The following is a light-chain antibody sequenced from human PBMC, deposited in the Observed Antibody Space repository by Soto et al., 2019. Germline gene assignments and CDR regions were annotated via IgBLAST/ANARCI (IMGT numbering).Light chain of an antibody. J-gene: IGKJ3*01. CDR1: QSVSSSY. V-gene: IGKV3-20*01. CDR3: QQYGRSPFT. Sequence: EIVLTQSPGTLSLSPGERATLSCRASQSVSSSYLAWYQQKPGQAPRLLIYGASSRATGIPGRFSCSGSGTDFTLTISRLEPEDFAVYYCQQYGRSPFTFGPGTKVDI. CDR2: GAS.